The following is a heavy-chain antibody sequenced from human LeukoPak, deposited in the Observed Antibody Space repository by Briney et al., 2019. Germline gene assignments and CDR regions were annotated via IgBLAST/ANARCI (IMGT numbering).Heavy chain of an antibody. CDR1: GGSFSGYY. Sequence: PSETLSLTCAVYGGSFSGYYWSWIRQPPGKGLEWIGEINHSGSTNYNPSLKSRVTISVDTSKNQFSLKLSSVTAADTAVYYCAMEGKGYYGMDLWGQGTTVTVSS. CDR3: AMEGKGYYGMDL. CDR2: INHSGST. V-gene: IGHV4-34*01. J-gene: IGHJ6*02. D-gene: IGHD3-3*01.